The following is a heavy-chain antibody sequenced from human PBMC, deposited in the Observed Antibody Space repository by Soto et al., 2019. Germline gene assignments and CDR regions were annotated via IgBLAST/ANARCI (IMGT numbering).Heavy chain of an antibody. CDR2: ISSSSSYV. CDR1: GFTFSDYN. Sequence: PGGSLRLSCAASGFTFSDYNMNWVRQAPGKGLEWVSFISSSSSYVYYADSVKGRFTISRDNAKNSLYLQMNSLRAEDTAVYYCARSGGSYFDYWGQGTLVTVSS. D-gene: IGHD2-15*01. J-gene: IGHJ4*02. CDR3: ARSGGSYFDY. V-gene: IGHV3-21*01.